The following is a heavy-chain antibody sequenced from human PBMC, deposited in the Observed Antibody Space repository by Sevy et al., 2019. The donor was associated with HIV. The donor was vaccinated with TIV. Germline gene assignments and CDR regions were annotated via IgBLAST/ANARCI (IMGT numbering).Heavy chain of an antibody. CDR3: AKNRPPGGSYFSRHGMDV. V-gene: IGHV3-30*18. J-gene: IGHJ6*02. CDR1: GFTFGTYD. D-gene: IGHD1-26*01. CDR2: ISYDGSYR. Sequence: GGSLRLSCAASGFTFGTYDMHCVRQAPGKGLEWVAIISYDGSYRYYADSVRGRFSMSRDNSKNTMYLQMSGLSIEDTAVYYCAKNRPPGGSYFSRHGMDVWGRGTTVTVSS.